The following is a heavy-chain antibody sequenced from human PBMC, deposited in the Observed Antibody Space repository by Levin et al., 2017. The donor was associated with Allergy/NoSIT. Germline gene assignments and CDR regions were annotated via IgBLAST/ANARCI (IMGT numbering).Heavy chain of an antibody. Sequence: HTGGSLRLSCAASGFTFSSYGIHWVRQAPGKGLEWVAVISYDGSNKYYADSVKGRFTISRDNSKNTLYLQMNSLRAEDTAVYYCAKEGYSSSFIRNYFDYWGQGTLVTVSS. CDR3: AKEGYSSSFIRNYFDY. CDR2: ISYDGSNK. V-gene: IGHV3-30*18. CDR1: GFTFSSYG. D-gene: IGHD6-13*01. J-gene: IGHJ4*02.